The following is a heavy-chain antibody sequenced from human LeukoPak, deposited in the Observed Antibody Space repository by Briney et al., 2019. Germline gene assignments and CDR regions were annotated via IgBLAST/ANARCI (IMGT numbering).Heavy chain of an antibody. CDR3: ARELSVDTAMVKDY. V-gene: IGHV1-8*02. J-gene: IGHJ4*02. CDR2: MNPNSGNT. D-gene: IGHD5-18*01. CDR1: GGTFSSYA. Sequence: GSSVKVSCKASGGTFSSYAISWVRQAPGQGLEWMGWMNPNSGNTGYAQKFQGRVTMTRNTSISTAYMELSSLRSEDTAVYYCARELSVDTAMVKDYWGQGTLVTVSS.